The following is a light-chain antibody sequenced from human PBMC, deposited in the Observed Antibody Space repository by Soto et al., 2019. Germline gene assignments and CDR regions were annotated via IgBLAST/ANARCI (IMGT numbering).Light chain of an antibody. CDR3: QQYKSYPWT. Sequence: DIPLTQSPSTLSASVGDTVTISCRASESLIGWLAWYQQRPGSAPKLLIYDASSLEGGVPSRFTGDGSWTECSLTNASLQPDDFGTYYCQQYKSYPWTFGQGTKVDLK. V-gene: IGKV1-5*01. CDR1: ESLIGW. CDR2: DAS. J-gene: IGKJ1*01.